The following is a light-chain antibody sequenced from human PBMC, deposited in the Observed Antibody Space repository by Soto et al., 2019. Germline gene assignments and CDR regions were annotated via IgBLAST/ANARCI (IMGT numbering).Light chain of an antibody. CDR2: AAS. CDR3: QPSYSTPRT. J-gene: IGKJ1*01. V-gene: IGKV1-39*01. Sequence: DIQMTQSPSSLSASVGDRVTITYRASQSISNYLNWYQQKPGKAPKLLMYAASSLQSGVPSRFGGSGTWTNFTLTISKPEPGKFATYYRQPSYSTPRTFGQGTKVEIK. CDR1: QSISNY.